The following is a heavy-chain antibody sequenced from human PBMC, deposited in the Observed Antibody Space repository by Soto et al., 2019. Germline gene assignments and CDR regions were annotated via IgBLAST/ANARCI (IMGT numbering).Heavy chain of an antibody. J-gene: IGHJ5*02. CDR2: IYHIGIT. CDR3: ARGGRSSENNWFDP. Sequence: SETLSLTCAVSGGSISSGGYSWSWIRQPPGKGLELIGYIYHIGITYYNPSLKSRVTISVDRSKNQFSLKLSSVTAADTAVYYCARGGRSSENNWFDPWGQGTLVTVSS. D-gene: IGHD6-6*01. V-gene: IGHV4-30-2*01. CDR1: GGSISSGGYS.